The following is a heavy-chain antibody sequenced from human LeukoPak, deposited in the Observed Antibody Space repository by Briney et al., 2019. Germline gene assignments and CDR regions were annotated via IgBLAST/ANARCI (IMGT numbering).Heavy chain of an antibody. CDR2: INPNSGGT. CDR1: GYTFTGYY. CDR3: ATDKLGFCSSTNCYTAIDY. Sequence: GASVKVSCKASGYTFTGYYMHWVRQAPGQGLEWMGWINPNSGGTNYAQKFQGRVTITRDTSISTAYMELSRLRSDDTALYYCATDKLGFCSSTNCYTAIDYWGQGTLVTVSS. V-gene: IGHV1-2*02. J-gene: IGHJ4*02. D-gene: IGHD2-2*02.